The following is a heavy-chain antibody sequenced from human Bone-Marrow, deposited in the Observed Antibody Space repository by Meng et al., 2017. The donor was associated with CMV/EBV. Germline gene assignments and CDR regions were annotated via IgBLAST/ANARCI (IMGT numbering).Heavy chain of an antibody. D-gene: IGHD3-10*01. Sequence: GESLKISCAASGFTFSNAWMSWVRQAPGKGLEWVSAISGSGGSTYYADSVKGRFTISRDNSKNTLYLQMNSLRAEDTAVYYCAKAGITMVRGVTGYGMDVWGQGTTVTVSS. J-gene: IGHJ6*02. CDR1: GFTFSNAW. CDR3: AKAGITMVRGVTGYGMDV. V-gene: IGHV3-23*01. CDR2: ISGSGGST.